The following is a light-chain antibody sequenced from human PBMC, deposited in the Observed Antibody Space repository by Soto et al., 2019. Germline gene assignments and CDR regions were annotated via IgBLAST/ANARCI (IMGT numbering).Light chain of an antibody. Sequence: DIQMTQAPSSLSASVGDRFSTTCQASQNIHNYVNWYQQKPERAPTLLIYDASNLEAGVHTRFRGSGAGTDFTFVISRLQPEDSATYCSQQYENLTTFGQGTRLEIK. J-gene: IGKJ5*01. CDR2: DAS. CDR1: QNIHNY. CDR3: QQYENLTT. V-gene: IGKV1-33*01.